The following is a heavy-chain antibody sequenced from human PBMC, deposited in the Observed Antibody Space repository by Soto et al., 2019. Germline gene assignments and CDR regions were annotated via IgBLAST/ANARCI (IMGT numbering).Heavy chain of an antibody. Sequence: SETLSLTCTVSGGSISSYYWSWIRQPPGKGLEWIGYIYYSGSTNYNPSLKSRVTISVDTSKNQFSLKLSSVTAADTAVYYCARGYDSSGYYFDYWGQGTLVTVSS. CDR1: GGSISSYY. CDR3: ARGYDSSGYYFDY. J-gene: IGHJ4*02. CDR2: IYYSGST. V-gene: IGHV4-59*01. D-gene: IGHD3-22*01.